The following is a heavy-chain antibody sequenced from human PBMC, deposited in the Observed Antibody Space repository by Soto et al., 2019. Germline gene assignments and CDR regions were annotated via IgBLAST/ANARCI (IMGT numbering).Heavy chain of an antibody. CDR3: ARGLGRDYYYGMDV. CDR1: GFTFSSYA. D-gene: IGHD3-16*01. V-gene: IGHV3-30-3*01. Sequence: QVQLVESGGGVVQPGRSLRLSCAASGFTFSSYAMQWVRQAPGKGLEWVAVISYDGSNKYYADSVKGRFTISRDNSKNTLYLQMNSLRAEDTAVYYCARGLGRDYYYGMDVWGQGTTVNVSS. J-gene: IGHJ6*02. CDR2: ISYDGSNK.